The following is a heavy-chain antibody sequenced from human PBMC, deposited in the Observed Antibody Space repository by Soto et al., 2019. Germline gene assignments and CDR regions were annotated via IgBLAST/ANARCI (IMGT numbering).Heavy chain of an antibody. CDR2: ISAYNGNT. CDR3: XXXXXXSGRRGSWFDP. CDR1: GYTFTSYG. Sequence: QVQLVQSXAEVKKPGASVKVSCKASGYTFTSYGISWVRQAPGQGLEWMGWISAYNGNTNYSQKLXXXXXXTXXTXXXXXXXXXXXXXXXXXXXXXXXXXXXXSGRRGSWFDPWGQGTLVTVS. D-gene: IGHD3-10*01. J-gene: IGHJ5*02. V-gene: IGHV1-18*01.